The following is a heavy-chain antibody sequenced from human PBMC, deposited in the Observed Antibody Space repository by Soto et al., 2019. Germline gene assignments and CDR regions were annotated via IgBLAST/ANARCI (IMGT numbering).Heavy chain of an antibody. J-gene: IGHJ4*02. Sequence: GGSLRLSCAASGFTFSSYAMSWVRQAPGKGMEWVAAISSSSSYIYYADSVKGRFTISRDNAKNSLYLQMNSLRAEDTAVYYCARDLYYYHSSGFNHWGQGTLVTVSS. V-gene: IGHV3-21*01. CDR3: ARDLYYYHSSGFNH. CDR1: GFTFSSYA. D-gene: IGHD3-22*01. CDR2: ISSSSSYI.